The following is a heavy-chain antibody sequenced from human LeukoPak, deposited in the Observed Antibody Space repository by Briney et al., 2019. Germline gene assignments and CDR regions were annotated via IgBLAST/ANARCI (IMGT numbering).Heavy chain of an antibody. D-gene: IGHD3-10*01. CDR2: ISGSGGST. CDR1: RFTFSSYS. CDR3: ADAYYYGSGEFDY. J-gene: IGHJ4*02. V-gene: IGHV3-23*01. Sequence: PGGSLRLSCAASRFTFSSYSMNWVRQAPGKGLEWVSAISGSGGSTYYADSVKGRFTISRDNSKNTLYLQMNSLRAEDTAVYYCADAYYYGSGEFDYWGQGTLVTVSS.